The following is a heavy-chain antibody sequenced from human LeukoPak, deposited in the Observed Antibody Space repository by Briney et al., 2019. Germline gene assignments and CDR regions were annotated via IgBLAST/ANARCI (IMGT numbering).Heavy chain of an antibody. J-gene: IGHJ4*02. CDR1: GFTFSSYA. CDR3: AKDLKSSGWYHFDY. Sequence: LSGGSLRLSCAASGFTFSSYAMSWVRQAPGKGLEWVSAISGSGGSTYYADSVKGRFTISRDNSKNTLYLQMNSLRAEDTAVYYCAKDLKSSGWYHFDYWGQGTLVTVSS. D-gene: IGHD6-19*01. CDR2: ISGSGGST. V-gene: IGHV3-23*01.